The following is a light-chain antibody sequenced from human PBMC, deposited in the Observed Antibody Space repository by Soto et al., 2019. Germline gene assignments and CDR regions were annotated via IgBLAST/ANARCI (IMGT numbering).Light chain of an antibody. Sequence: IRTTPSPSCRRASLGARVIITCRASQGIRNDLGWYQQKPGKAPKRLIYAASSLQSGVPSRFTGSGSGTEFTLTISSLQPEDFATYYCLQHNSYTLSFGGGTKVEIK. V-gene: IGKV1-17*01. J-gene: IGKJ4*01. CDR3: LQHNSYTLS. CDR2: AAS. CDR1: QGIRND.